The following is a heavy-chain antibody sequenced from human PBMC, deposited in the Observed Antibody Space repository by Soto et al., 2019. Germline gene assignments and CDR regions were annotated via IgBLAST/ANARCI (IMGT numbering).Heavy chain of an antibody. D-gene: IGHD3-3*01. CDR1: GFSLSNARMG. Sequence: GSGPTLVNPTETLTLTCTVSGFSLSNARMGVSWIRQPPGKALEWLAHIFSNDEKSYSTSLKSRLTISKDTSKSQVVLTMTNMDPVDTATYYCARARDYDFWSGYYFPNWFDPWGQGTLVTVSS. V-gene: IGHV2-26*01. J-gene: IGHJ5*02. CDR3: ARARDYDFWSGYYFPNWFDP. CDR2: IFSNDEK.